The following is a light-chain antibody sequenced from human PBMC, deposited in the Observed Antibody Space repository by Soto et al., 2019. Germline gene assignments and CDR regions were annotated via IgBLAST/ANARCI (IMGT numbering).Light chain of an antibody. CDR2: ALS. CDR1: GGDVGGYNY. Sequence: QTPSASRPSGHPMTISFASGGGDVGGYNYVSWYPQHPGKAPTVMIYALSSRPSGVSHRFSGSQSGNSASLTISGPQAEDEADYCCTSSTSIGTPVLGTGTKATVL. V-gene: IGLV2-14*01. CDR3: TSSTSIGTPV. J-gene: IGLJ1*01.